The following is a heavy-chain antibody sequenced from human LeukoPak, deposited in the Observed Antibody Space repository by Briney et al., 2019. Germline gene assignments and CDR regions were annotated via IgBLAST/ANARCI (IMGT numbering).Heavy chain of an antibody. Sequence: GGSLRLSCAASGFIFNSHSMNWVRQAPGKGLEWVSGITASGDRTFYGDSVRGRFTMSRDNSKNTVYLQMNSLRVDDTAVYYCARRDIVVVVSASDYWGQGTLVTVSS. CDR2: ITASGDRT. D-gene: IGHD2-15*01. V-gene: IGHV3-23*01. CDR1: GFIFNSHS. J-gene: IGHJ4*02. CDR3: ARRDIVVVVSASDY.